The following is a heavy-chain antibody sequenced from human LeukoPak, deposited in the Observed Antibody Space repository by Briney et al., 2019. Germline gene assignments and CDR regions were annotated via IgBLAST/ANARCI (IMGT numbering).Heavy chain of an antibody. Sequence: SVKVSCKASGYTFTSYGISWVRQAPGQGLEWMGRIIPILGIANYAQKFQGRVTITADKSTSTAYMELSSLRSEDTAVYYCARPLVGIAAAGGNDYWGQGTLVTVSS. D-gene: IGHD6-13*01. CDR1: GYTFTSYG. J-gene: IGHJ4*02. CDR3: ARPLVGIAAAGGNDY. CDR2: IIPILGIA. V-gene: IGHV1-69*04.